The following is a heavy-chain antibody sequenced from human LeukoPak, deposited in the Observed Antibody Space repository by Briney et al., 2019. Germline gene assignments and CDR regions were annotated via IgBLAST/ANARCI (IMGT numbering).Heavy chain of an antibody. CDR1: RYTLTSYG. CDR3: ARSRFGESPPDY. D-gene: IGHD3-10*01. CDR2: ITAYNGNT. J-gene: IGHJ4*02. V-gene: IGHV1-18*01. Sequence: GASLRVSCEASRYTLTSYGISWVRPTPGQGREWMGWITAYNGNTKYAQRLQGRVTMTTDTSTNTAYMELRSLRSDDTAVYYCARSRFGESPPDYWGQGTLVTVSS.